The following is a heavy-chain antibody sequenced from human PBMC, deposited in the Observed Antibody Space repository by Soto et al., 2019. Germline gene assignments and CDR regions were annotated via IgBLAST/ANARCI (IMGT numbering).Heavy chain of an antibody. J-gene: IGHJ6*02. CDR1: GYTFTGYY. CDR3: ARGRTYYDFWSGYPYYYYGMDV. D-gene: IGHD3-3*01. V-gene: IGHV1-2*04. Sequence: ASVKVSCKTSGYTFTGYYMHWVRQAPGQGLEWMGWINPNSGGTNYAQKLQGCVTMTRDTSISTAYMELSRLRSDDTAVYYCARGRTYYDFWSGYPYYYYGMDVWGQGTTVTVSS. CDR2: INPNSGGT.